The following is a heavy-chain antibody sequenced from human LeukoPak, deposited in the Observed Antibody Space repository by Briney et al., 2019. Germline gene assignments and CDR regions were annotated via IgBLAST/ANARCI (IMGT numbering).Heavy chain of an antibody. V-gene: IGHV4-34*01. J-gene: IGHJ4*02. Sequence: GSLRLSCAASGFTFSDSWMSWIRQPPGKGLEWIGEINHSGSTIYNPSLKSRVTISVDTSKNQFSLKLSSVTAADTAVYYCARGRRLYYYDSSGYYYRYWGQGTLVTVSS. CDR3: ARGRRLYYYDSSGYYYRY. CDR2: INHSGST. D-gene: IGHD3-22*01. CDR1: GFTFSDSW.